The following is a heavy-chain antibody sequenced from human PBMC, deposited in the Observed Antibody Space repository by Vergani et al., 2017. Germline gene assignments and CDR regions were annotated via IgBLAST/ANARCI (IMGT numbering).Heavy chain of an antibody. J-gene: IGHJ4*02. CDR1: GGPFSSYA. CDR3: ARVVYSGGYYHFDY. V-gene: IGHV1-69*01. CDR2: IIPIFGTA. Sequence: QVQLVQSGAEVKKPGSPVKVPCKASGGPFSSYAISWVRQAPGQGLEWMGGIIPIFGTANYAQKFQGRVTITPDESTSTAYMELSSLRSGDTAVYYCARVVYSGGYYHFDYGGQGTLVTVSS. D-gene: IGHD1-26*01.